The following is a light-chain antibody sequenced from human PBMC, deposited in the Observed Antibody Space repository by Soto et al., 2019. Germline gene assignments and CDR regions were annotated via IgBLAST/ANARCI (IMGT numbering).Light chain of an antibody. CDR1: QSVLYSSNNKNY. V-gene: IGKV4-1*01. Sequence: DIVMTQSPDSLAVSLGERATINCKSSQSVLYSSNNKNYLAWYQQKPGQPPKPLIYWATTRESGVPDRFSGSWSGTNFTLTISSLQAEHVADYYGQQYYNTRTFGQGTKVEIK. CDR2: WAT. J-gene: IGKJ1*01. CDR3: QQYYNTRT.